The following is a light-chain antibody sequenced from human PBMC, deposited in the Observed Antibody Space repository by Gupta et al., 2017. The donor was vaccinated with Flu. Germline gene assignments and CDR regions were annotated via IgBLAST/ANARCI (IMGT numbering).Light chain of an antibody. CDR1: NIGSKS. V-gene: IGLV3-21*02. CDR2: EGS. CDR3: PVWDSSSDHVV. Sequence: GQPARITCGGNNIGSKSVQWYHQKPGQAPVLVCYEGSDRPSGIPERFACYTAGKTANRNTSRVEAGDEADHSGPVWDSSSDHVVFGGGTKLTVL. J-gene: IGLJ3*02.